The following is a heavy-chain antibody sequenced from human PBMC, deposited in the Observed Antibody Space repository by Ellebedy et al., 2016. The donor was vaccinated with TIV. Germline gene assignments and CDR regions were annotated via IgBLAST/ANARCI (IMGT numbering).Heavy chain of an antibody. V-gene: IGHV4-34*01. Sequence: SETLSLXCAVYGGSFSGYYWSWIRQPPGKGLEWIGEINHSGSTNYNPSLKSRVTISVDTSKNQFSLKLSSVTAADTAVYYCAVYGDYEVGYWGQGTLVTVSS. D-gene: IGHD4-17*01. CDR2: INHSGST. J-gene: IGHJ4*02. CDR1: GGSFSGYY. CDR3: AVYGDYEVGY.